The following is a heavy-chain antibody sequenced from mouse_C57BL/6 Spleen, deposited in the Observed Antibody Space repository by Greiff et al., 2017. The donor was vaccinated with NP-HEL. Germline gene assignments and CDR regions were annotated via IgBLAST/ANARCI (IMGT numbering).Heavy chain of an antibody. D-gene: IGHD1-1*01. CDR3: ARCDTTVVFPHFDY. Sequence: QVQLKESGAELARPGASVKLSCKASGYTFTSYGISWVKQRTGQGLEWIGEIYPRSGNTYYNEKFKGKATLTADKSSSTAYMELRSLTSEDSAVYFCARCDTTVVFPHFDYWGQGTTLTVSS. J-gene: IGHJ2*01. CDR2: IYPRSGNT. CDR1: GYTFTSYG. V-gene: IGHV1-81*01.